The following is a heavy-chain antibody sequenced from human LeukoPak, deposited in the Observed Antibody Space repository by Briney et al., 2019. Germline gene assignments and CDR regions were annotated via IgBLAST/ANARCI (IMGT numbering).Heavy chain of an antibody. CDR3: ARSGTTVESDY. V-gene: IGHV3-11*06. Sequence: KSGGSLRLSCAASGFTFTDYYMGCIRQAPGKGLEWVSHISNNNVYTNYADSVKGRFTISRDNSNKSLHLQMDNLRAEDTAVYYFARSGTTVESDYWGQGTLVTVSS. J-gene: IGHJ4*02. D-gene: IGHD1-14*01. CDR1: GFTFTDYY. CDR2: ISNNNVYT.